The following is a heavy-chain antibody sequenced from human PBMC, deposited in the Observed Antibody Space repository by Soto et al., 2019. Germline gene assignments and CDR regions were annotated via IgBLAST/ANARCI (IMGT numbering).Heavy chain of an antibody. Sequence: PGGSLRLSCAASGFTFSRYSMNWVRQAPGKGLEWVSYISSSSNSIYYADSVKGRFTISRDNAKNSLHLQMNSLRAEDTAVYYCARESGYCSSISCYLGYYYYMDVWGKGTTVTVSS. CDR2: ISSSSNSI. J-gene: IGHJ6*03. CDR3: ARESGYCSSISCYLGYYYYMDV. CDR1: GFTFSRYS. V-gene: IGHV3-48*01. D-gene: IGHD2-2*01.